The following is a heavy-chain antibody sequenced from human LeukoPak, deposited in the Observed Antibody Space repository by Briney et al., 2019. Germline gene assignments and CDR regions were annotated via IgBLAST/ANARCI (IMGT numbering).Heavy chain of an antibody. Sequence: GGSLRLSCAASGFTFSNYWMTWVRQAPGKGLEWVANIKQDGSEQYYVDSVKGRFTISRDNAKNSLYLQMNNLRAEDTAVYYCARVSSSISCFGLDYWGQGILVTVSS. CDR1: GFTFSNYW. D-gene: IGHD2-2*01. J-gene: IGHJ4*02. CDR2: IKQDGSEQ. V-gene: IGHV3-7*01. CDR3: ARVSSSISCFGLDY.